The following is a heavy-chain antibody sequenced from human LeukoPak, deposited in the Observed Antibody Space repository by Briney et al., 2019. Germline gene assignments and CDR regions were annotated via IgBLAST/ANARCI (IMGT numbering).Heavy chain of an antibody. D-gene: IGHD3-22*01. CDR2: IYYSGST. V-gene: IGHV4-59*01. CDR1: GGSISSYY. J-gene: IGHJ5*02. Sequence: SETLFLTCTVSGGSISSYYWSWIRQPPGKGLEWIGYIYYSGSTNYNPSLKSRVTISVDTSKNQFSLKLSSVTAADTAVYYCARGYYDSSGDNWFDPWGQGTLVTVSS. CDR3: ARGYYDSSGDNWFDP.